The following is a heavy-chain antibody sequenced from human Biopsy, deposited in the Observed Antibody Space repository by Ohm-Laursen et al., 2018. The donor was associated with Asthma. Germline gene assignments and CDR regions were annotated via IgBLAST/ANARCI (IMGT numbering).Heavy chain of an antibody. CDR3: ARKAGSCISRTCYSLDF. Sequence: GSSVKVSCKSLGGTFNTYVIGWVRQAPGQGLEWMGGINSVFGTTTYPQKFQDRFTITADDSTSTVYMELSSPRSEDTAVYYCARKAGSCISRTCYSLDFWGQGTLVTVSS. D-gene: IGHD2-2*01. CDR2: INSVFGTT. J-gene: IGHJ4*02. V-gene: IGHV1-69*13. CDR1: GGTFNTYV.